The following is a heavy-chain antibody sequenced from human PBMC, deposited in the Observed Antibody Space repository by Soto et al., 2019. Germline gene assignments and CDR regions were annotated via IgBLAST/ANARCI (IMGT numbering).Heavy chain of an antibody. CDR3: ARGLESSGYYYDYFDY. Sequence: RQAPGKGLEWVSVIYSGGSTYYADSVKGRFTISRDNSKNTLYLQMNSLRAEDTAVYYCARGLESSGYYYDYFDYWGQGTLVTVSS. CDR2: IYSGGST. V-gene: IGHV3-66*01. J-gene: IGHJ4*02. D-gene: IGHD3-22*01.